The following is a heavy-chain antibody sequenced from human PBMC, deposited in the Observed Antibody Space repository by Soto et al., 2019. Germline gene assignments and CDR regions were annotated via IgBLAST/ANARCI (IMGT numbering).Heavy chain of an antibody. Sequence: PSETLSLTCTVSGGSISSYYWSWIRQPPGKGLEWIGYIYYSGSTNYNPSLKSRVTISVDTSKNQFSLKLSSVTAADTAVYYCASRTHDYGDLEYFQHWGQGTLVTVSS. D-gene: IGHD4-17*01. CDR3: ASRTHDYGDLEYFQH. V-gene: IGHV4-59*01. CDR1: GGSISSYY. J-gene: IGHJ1*01. CDR2: IYYSGST.